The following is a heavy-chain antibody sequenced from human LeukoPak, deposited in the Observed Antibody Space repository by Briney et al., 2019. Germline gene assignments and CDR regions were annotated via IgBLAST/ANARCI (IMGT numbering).Heavy chain of an antibody. CDR3: ARGAPPDYFDY. Sequence: GGSLRLSCAASGFTVSSNYMSWVRQAPGKGLEWVSVIYSGGRTYYADSVKGRFTISRHNSKNTLYLQMNSLRAEDTAVYYCARGAPPDYFDYWGQGTLVTVSS. CDR2: IYSGGRT. CDR1: GFTVSSNY. J-gene: IGHJ4*02. V-gene: IGHV3-53*04.